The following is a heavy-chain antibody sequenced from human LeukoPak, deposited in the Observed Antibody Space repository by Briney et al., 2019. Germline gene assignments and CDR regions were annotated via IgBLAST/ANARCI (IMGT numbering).Heavy chain of an antibody. V-gene: IGHV5-10-1*01. CDR1: GYSFTLYW. J-gene: IGHJ4*02. CDR2: IDPSDSYT. D-gene: IGHD6-13*01. CDR3: ARTQRPGYTSSGFDY. Sequence: GESLKISCKGSGYSFTLYWISWVRQMPGKGLEWMGRIDPSDSYTNYSPSFQGHVTISADKSISTAYLQWSSLKASDTAMYYCARTQRPGYTSSGFDYWGQGTLVTVSS.